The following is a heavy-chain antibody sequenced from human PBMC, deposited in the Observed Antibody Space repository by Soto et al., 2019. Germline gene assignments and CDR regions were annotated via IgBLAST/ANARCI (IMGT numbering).Heavy chain of an antibody. J-gene: IGHJ5*02. CDR2: MNPNSGNT. Sequence: ASVKVSCKASGYTFTSYGINWVRQATGQGLEWMGWMNPNSGNTGYAQKFQGRVTMTRNTSISTAYMELSSLRSEDTAVYYCARRIAAAATNWFDPWGQGTLVTVSS. CDR1: GYTFTSYG. CDR3: ARRIAAAATNWFDP. D-gene: IGHD6-13*01. V-gene: IGHV1-8*01.